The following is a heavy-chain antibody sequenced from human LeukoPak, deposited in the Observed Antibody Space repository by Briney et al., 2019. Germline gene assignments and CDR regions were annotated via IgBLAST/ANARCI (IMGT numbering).Heavy chain of an antibody. Sequence: ASVKVSCKVSGYTLTGLSMHWVRQAPGKGLEWMGGFDPEDGETIYAQKFQGRVTMTEDTSTDTAYMELSSLRSEDTAVYYCATASIAVAGLFDYWGQGTLVTVSS. V-gene: IGHV1-24*01. CDR3: ATASIAVAGLFDY. CDR1: GYTLTGLS. D-gene: IGHD6-19*01. CDR2: FDPEDGET. J-gene: IGHJ4*02.